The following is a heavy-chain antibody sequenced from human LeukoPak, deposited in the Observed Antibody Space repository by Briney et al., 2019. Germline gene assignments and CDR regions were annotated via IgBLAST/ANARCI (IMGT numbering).Heavy chain of an antibody. CDR3: AELGITMIGGV. CDR2: ISYDGSNK. D-gene: IGHD3-10*02. V-gene: IGHV3-30*18. Sequence: PGGSLRLSCAASGFTFSSYGMHWVRQAPGKGLEWVAVISYDGSNKYYADSVKGRFIISRDNSKNTLYLQMNSLRAEDTAVYYCAELGITMIGGVWGKGTTVTISS. CDR1: GFTFSSYG. J-gene: IGHJ6*04.